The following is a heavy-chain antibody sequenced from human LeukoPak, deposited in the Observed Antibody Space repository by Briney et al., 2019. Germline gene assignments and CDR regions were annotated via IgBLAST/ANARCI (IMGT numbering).Heavy chain of an antibody. Sequence: SQTLSLTCPISGESVSGNSSVAWNWLSQSPARGLEWRGRTYYRSKWNNDYAVSVKSRITITPDTSKNQFSLRLNSVTPEDTAVYYCARGRNSGFDYWGQGTLVTVSS. CDR1: GESVSGNSSVA. J-gene: IGHJ4*02. D-gene: IGHD2/OR15-2a*01. V-gene: IGHV6-1*01. CDR2: TYYRSKWNN. CDR3: ARGRNSGFDY.